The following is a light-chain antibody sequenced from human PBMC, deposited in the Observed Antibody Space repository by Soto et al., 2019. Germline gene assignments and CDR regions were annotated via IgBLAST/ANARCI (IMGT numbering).Light chain of an antibody. V-gene: IGKV1-39*01. CDR2: AAS. Sequence: DIQMTQSPFSLSASVGDRVTITCRASQSISSYLNWYQQKPGIAPKLLIFAASTLQSGVPSRFSDSGSGTDFTLTISSLQPEDFATYFCQQSYSIPHTFGQGTKVDI. CDR1: QSISSY. J-gene: IGKJ1*01. CDR3: QQSYSIPHT.